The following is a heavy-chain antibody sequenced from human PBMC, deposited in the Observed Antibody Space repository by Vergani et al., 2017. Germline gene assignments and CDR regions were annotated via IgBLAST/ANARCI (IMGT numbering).Heavy chain of an antibody. D-gene: IGHD3-3*01. J-gene: IGHJ6*02. CDR3: ARDRAFWSGFYGMDV. Sequence: QVQLQESGPGLVKPSETLSLTCTVSGGSISSYYWSWIRQPPGKGLEWIGYIYYSGSTNYNPSLKSRVTISVDTSKNQFSLKLSSVTAADTAVYYCARDRAFWSGFYGMDVWGQGTTVTVSS. CDR1: GGSISSYY. CDR2: IYYSGST. V-gene: IGHV4-59*01.